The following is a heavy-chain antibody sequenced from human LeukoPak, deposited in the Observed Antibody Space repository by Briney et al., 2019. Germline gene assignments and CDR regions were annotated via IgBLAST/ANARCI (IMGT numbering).Heavy chain of an antibody. CDR3: ASGVVAATRYYYYGMDV. CDR1: GFTVSSNY. Sequence: PGGSLRLSCAASGFTVSSNYMSWVRQAPGKGLEWVSVIYSGGSTYYADSVKGRFTISRDNSENTLYLQMNSLRAEDTAVYYCASGVVAATRYYYYGMDVWGKGTTVTVSS. CDR2: IYSGGST. V-gene: IGHV3-53*01. J-gene: IGHJ6*04. D-gene: IGHD2-15*01.